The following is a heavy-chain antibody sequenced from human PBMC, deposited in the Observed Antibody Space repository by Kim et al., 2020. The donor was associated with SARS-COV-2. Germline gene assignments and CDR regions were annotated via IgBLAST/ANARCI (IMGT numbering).Heavy chain of an antibody. CDR3: AREGAARGSPYDC. Sequence: YVDSVKGRFTISRDNAKNSLFLQMNSLRAEDTAVYYCAREGAARGSPYDCWGQASLVTVSS. J-gene: IGHJ4*02. V-gene: IGHV3-7*01. D-gene: IGHD5-12*01.